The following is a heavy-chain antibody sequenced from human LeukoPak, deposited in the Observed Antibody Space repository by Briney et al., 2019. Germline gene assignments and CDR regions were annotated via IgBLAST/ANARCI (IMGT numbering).Heavy chain of an antibody. CDR2: FDPEDGET. D-gene: IGHD3-10*01. Sequence: ASVKVSCKVSGYTLTELSMHWVRQAPGKGLEWVGGFDPEDGETIYAQKFQGRVTMTEDTSTDTAYMELSSLRSEDTAVYYCAETRVYYDSSSFDYWGQGTLVTVSS. CDR3: AETRVYYDSSSFDY. CDR1: GYTLTELS. J-gene: IGHJ4*02. V-gene: IGHV1-24*01.